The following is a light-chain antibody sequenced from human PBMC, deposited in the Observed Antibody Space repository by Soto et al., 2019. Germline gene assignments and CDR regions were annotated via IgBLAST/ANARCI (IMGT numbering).Light chain of an antibody. CDR3: QRYYDSLWT. J-gene: IGKJ1*01. CDR1: QSVNSTS. Sequence: EIVLTQSPGTLSLSPGERATLSCRASQSVNSTSLAWYQQKPGQAPRLLIHGASSRATGIPARFSGSGSGTHFTLTISRLETEECAVSFCQRYYDSLWTFGQGTKVEIK. V-gene: IGKV3-20*01. CDR2: GAS.